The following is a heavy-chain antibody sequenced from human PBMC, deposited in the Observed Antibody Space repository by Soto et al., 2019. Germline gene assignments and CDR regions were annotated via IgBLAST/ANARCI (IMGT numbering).Heavy chain of an antibody. V-gene: IGHV5-51*01. J-gene: IGHJ6*02. CDR3: VRRAEGRPGDGYYYVALDV. CDR2: IYPGDSEA. D-gene: IGHD6-6*01. Sequence: RESLKIHFTCSGYRFNSYWIGWVRQVPGKGLEWMGIIYPGDSEANYSPSFQGQVTISADRSTSTAFLQWSSLKASDTAMYYCVRRAEGRPGDGYYYVALDVWGQGTTVTVSS. CDR1: GYRFNSYW.